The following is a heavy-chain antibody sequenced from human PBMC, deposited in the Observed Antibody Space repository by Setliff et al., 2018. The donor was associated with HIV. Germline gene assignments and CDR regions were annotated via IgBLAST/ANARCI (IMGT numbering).Heavy chain of an antibody. CDR2: MNPNSGNT. CDR1: GYTFTSYD. J-gene: IGHJ4*02. Sequence: ASVKVSCKASGYTFTSYDINWVRQATGQGLEWMGWMNPNSGNTGYAQKFQGRVTMTRNTSINTAYLELRGLSSDDTAIYFCAYTSITTRRFDYWGQGTLVTVSS. D-gene: IGHD1-1*01. V-gene: IGHV1-8*02. CDR3: AYTSITTRRFDY.